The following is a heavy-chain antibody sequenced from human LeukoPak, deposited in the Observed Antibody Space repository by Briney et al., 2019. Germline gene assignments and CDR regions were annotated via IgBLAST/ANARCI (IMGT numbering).Heavy chain of an antibody. Sequence: SETLSLTCAVYGRSFSRYYWTWIRQPPGKGLEWIGEINHSGSANYNPSLKSRVTISVDTSKSQFSLRLSSVTAADTAVYYCARLTYSNNWYFRRGLDNWFDPWGQGTLVTVSS. D-gene: IGHD6-13*01. V-gene: IGHV4-34*01. CDR1: GRSFSRYY. J-gene: IGHJ5*02. CDR3: ARLTYSNNWYFRRGLDNWFDP. CDR2: INHSGSA.